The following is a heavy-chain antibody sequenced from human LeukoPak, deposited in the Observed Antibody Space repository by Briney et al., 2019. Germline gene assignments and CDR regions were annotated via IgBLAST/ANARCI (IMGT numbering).Heavy chain of an antibody. CDR3: ARGGLSTVTTEPFDY. CDR1: GGTFSSYP. J-gene: IGHJ4*02. V-gene: IGHV1-69*06. D-gene: IGHD4-11*01. CDR2: ITPIFGTP. Sequence: SVKVSCKASGGTFSSYPISWVRQAPGQGLEWMGGITPIFGTPNYAQKFQGRVTITADKSTSTAYMELSSLRSEDTAVYYCARGGLSTVTTEPFDYWAQGTLVTVSS.